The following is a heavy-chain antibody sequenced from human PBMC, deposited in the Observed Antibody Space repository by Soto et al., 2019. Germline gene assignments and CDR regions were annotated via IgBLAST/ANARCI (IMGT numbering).Heavy chain of an antibody. D-gene: IGHD6-13*01. CDR1: GGSFSGYY. CDR3: ARESPRGQQLGKGGYYYYMDG. V-gene: IGHV4-34*01. Sequence: PSETLSLTCAVYGGSFSGYYWSWIRQPPGKGLEWIGEINHSGSTDYNPSLKSRVTISVDTSKNQFSLKLSSVTAADTAVYYCARESPRGQQLGKGGYYYYMDGWGKGTTVNVSS. J-gene: IGHJ6*03. CDR2: INHSGST.